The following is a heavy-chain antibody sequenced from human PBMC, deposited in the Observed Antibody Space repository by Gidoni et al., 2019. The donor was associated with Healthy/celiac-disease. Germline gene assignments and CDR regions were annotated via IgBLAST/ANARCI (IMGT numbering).Heavy chain of an antibody. CDR2: ISGSGRST. CDR3: AKRVSGDYGDYVRLPLDY. CDR1: GFTFSSYA. Sequence: EVQLLESGGGLVQPGGSLRLSCAASGFTFSSYAMSWVRQAPGKGLECVAAISGSGRSTYYADSVKGRFTISRDNYKNTLYLQMNSLRAEDTAVYYCAKRVSGDYGDYVRLPLDYWGQGTLVTVSS. V-gene: IGHV3-23*01. J-gene: IGHJ4*02. D-gene: IGHD4-17*01.